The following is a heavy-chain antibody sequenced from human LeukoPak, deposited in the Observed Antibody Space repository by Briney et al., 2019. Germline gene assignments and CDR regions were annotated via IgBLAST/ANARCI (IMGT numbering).Heavy chain of an antibody. V-gene: IGHV1-2*06. CDR2: INPNSGGT. D-gene: IGHD6-19*01. CDR1: GYTFTSNY. J-gene: IGHJ4*02. CDR3: ARDLLNRGSGGGDY. Sequence: ASVKVSCKASGYTFTSNYMHWVRQAPGQGLEWMGRINPNSGGTNYAQKFQGRVTMTRDTSISTAYMELSRLRSDDTAVYYCARDLLNRGSGGGDYWGQGTLVTVSS.